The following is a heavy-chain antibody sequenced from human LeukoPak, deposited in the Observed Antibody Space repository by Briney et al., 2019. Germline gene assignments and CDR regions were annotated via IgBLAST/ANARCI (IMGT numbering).Heavy chain of an antibody. V-gene: IGHV3-23*01. CDR1: GFTFSSYA. Sequence: GGTLRLSCAASGFTFSSYAMSWVRQAPGKGLEWVSAISCSGGSTYYADSVKGRFTIFRDNSKNTLHLQMNSLRAEDTAVYYCAKDRSGGVFDYWGQGTLVTVSS. J-gene: IGHJ4*02. D-gene: IGHD3-16*01. CDR2: ISCSGGST. CDR3: AKDRSGGVFDY.